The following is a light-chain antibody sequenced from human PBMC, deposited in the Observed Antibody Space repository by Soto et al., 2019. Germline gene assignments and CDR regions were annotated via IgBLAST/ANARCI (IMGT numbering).Light chain of an antibody. Sequence: QSVLTQPPSPAGAPGQSVTISCTGNNSDVGGYNYVSWYQQHPGKAPKLMIYEVTKRPSGVPDRFSASKSDNTASLTVSGLQAEDEADYYCSSYAGSYKYVFGTGTKVTVL. CDR3: SSYAGSYKYV. V-gene: IGLV2-8*01. CDR2: EVT. CDR1: NSDVGGYNY. J-gene: IGLJ1*01.